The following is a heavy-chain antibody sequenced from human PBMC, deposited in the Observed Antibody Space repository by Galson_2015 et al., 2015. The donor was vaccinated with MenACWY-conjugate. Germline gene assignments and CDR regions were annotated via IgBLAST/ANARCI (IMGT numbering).Heavy chain of an antibody. D-gene: IGHD3-22*01. J-gene: IGHJ4*02. CDR3: ARAGRADYDGSSGYDYLDS. CDR1: GYTFTTFP. Sequence: SCKASGYTFTTFPMHWVRQAPGQSLEWVGWIHAGNGKTKYSQKFQGRVTITRDTSASTDYMEMSSLTSEDTAVYYCARAGRADYDGSSGYDYLDSWGQGTLVTVSS. CDR2: IHAGNGKT. V-gene: IGHV1-3*01.